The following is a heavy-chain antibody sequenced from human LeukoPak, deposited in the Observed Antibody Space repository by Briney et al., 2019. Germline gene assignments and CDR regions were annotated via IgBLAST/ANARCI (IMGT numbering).Heavy chain of an antibody. J-gene: IGHJ4*02. CDR2: ISYDGSSK. V-gene: IGHV3-30*18. Sequence: PGGSLRLSCAASGFTFSTYGMHWVRQAPGKGLEWVAIISYDGSSKHYVDSVKGRFTISRDNSKNTLYLQMNSLRAEDTAVYYCAKAGYFESSGYYYFDYWGQGTLVTVSS. CDR1: GFTFSTYG. D-gene: IGHD3-22*01. CDR3: AKAGYFESSGYYYFDY.